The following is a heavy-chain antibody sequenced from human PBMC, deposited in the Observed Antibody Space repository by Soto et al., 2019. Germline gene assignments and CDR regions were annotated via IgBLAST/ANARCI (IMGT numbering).Heavy chain of an antibody. CDR2: IYHSGST. CDR1: GGSISSSNW. Sequence: SETLSLTCAVSGGSISSSNWWSWVRQPPGKGLEWIGEIYHSGSTNYNPSLKSRVTISVDKSKNQFSLKLSSVTAADTAVYYCARVSGSYYYGVDVWGQGTTVTVSS. CDR3: ARVSGSYYYGVDV. D-gene: IGHD1-26*01. V-gene: IGHV4-4*02. J-gene: IGHJ6*02.